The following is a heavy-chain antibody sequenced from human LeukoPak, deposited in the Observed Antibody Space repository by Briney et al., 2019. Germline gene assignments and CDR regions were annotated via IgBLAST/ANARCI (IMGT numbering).Heavy chain of an antibody. D-gene: IGHD3-10*01. Sequence: ASETLSLTCTVSGGSISSYYWSWIRQPAGKGLEWIGRIYTSGSTNYNPSLKSRVTMSVDTSKNQFSLKLSSVTAADTAMYYCARETPYGSGSSLFDYWGQGALVTVSS. V-gene: IGHV4-4*07. CDR1: GGSISSYY. CDR2: IYTSGST. J-gene: IGHJ4*02. CDR3: ARETPYGSGSSLFDY.